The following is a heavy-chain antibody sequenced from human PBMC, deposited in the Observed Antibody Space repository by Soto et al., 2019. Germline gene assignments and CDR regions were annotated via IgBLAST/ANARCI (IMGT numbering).Heavy chain of an antibody. CDR1: GGSISSSSYY. Sequence: SETLSLTCTVSGGSISSSSYYWGWIRQPPGKGLEWIGSIYYSGSTYYNPSLKSRVTISVDTSKNQFSLKLSSVTAADSAVYYCARHKVGDIVATFVWFDPWGQGTLVTVSS. CDR3: ARHKVGDIVATFVWFDP. J-gene: IGHJ5*02. V-gene: IGHV4-39*01. CDR2: IYYSGST. D-gene: IGHD5-12*01.